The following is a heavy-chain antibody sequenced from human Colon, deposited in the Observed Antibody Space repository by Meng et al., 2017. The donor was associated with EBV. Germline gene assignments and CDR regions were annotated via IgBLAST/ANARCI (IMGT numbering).Heavy chain of an antibody. Sequence: QVHVQESGPGHVKPSQTLSLTCTVAGGSVSSGGYYWTWIRQHPGKGLEWFGHIYYSGSTFYNPSPKRRVIISIDTSKNQFSLNLRSVTAADTAVYYCARVSSGWDYFDYWGQGTLVTVSS. CDR3: ARVSSGWDYFDY. V-gene: IGHV4-31*03. J-gene: IGHJ4*02. CDR1: GGSVSSGGYY. D-gene: IGHD6-19*01. CDR2: IYYSGST.